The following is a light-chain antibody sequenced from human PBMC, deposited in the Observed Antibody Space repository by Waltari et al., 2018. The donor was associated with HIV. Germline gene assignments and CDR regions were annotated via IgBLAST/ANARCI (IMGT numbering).Light chain of an antibody. CDR2: EVS. CDR3: SSYTSSSLEV. J-gene: IGLJ2*01. Sequence: QSALTQPASVSGSPGQSITISCTGTSIDVGGHTYVSWYQQHPGKAPKVMIYEVSKRPSGVSNRFSGSKSGNTASLTISGLQVEDEADYYCSSYTSSSLEVFGGGTKLTVL. V-gene: IGLV2-14*03. CDR1: SIDVGGHTY.